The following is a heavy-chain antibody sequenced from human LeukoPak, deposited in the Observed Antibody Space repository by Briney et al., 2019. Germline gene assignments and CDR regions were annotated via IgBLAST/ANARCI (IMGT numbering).Heavy chain of an antibody. CDR3: AGTYSLYDAFDI. D-gene: IGHD6-13*01. CDR1: DYSFSSGYY. Sequence: NPSETLSLTCTVSDYSFSSGYYWGWIRPPPGKGLEWIGSIFHSGDTYYNPSLKRRLNMSVETSENKFSLRLSSATAADTAVYYCAGTYSLYDAFDIWGQGTMVTVSS. J-gene: IGHJ3*02. V-gene: IGHV4-38-2*02. CDR2: IFHSGDT.